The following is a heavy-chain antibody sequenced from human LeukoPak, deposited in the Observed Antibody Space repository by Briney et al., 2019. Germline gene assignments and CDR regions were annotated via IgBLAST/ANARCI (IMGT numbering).Heavy chain of an antibody. CDR3: AREPIAAPSFDY. Sequence: SVKVSCKASGGTFSSYAISWVRQAPGQGLEWMGGIIPIFGTANYAQKFQGGVTIATDESTSTAYMELSSLRSEDTAVYYCAREPIAAPSFDYWGQGTLVTVSS. D-gene: IGHD6-13*01. CDR2: IIPIFGTA. CDR1: GGTFSSYA. V-gene: IGHV1-69*05. J-gene: IGHJ4*02.